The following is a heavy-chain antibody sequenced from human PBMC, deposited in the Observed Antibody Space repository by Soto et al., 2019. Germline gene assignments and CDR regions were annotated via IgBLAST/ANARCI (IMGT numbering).Heavy chain of an antibody. V-gene: IGHV1-2*02. D-gene: IGHD6-6*01. Sequence: ASVKVSCKASGGTFSSYAISWVRQAPGQGLEWMGWINPNSGGTNYAQKFQGRVTMTRDTSISTAYMELSRLRSDDTAVYYCARVLIAANYYYYGMDVWGQGTTVTVSS. CDR2: INPNSGGT. J-gene: IGHJ6*02. CDR3: ARVLIAANYYYYGMDV. CDR1: GGTFSSYA.